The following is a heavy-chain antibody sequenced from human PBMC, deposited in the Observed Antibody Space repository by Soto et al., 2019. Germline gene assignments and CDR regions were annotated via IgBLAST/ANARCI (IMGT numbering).Heavy chain of an antibody. CDR1: GGTFSSYA. J-gene: IGHJ3*02. CDR3: AREGGSGIAARPAGVAFDI. D-gene: IGHD6-6*01. Sequence: QVQLVQSGAEVKKPGSSVKVSCKASGGTFSSYAISWVRQAPGQGLEWMGGNIPIFGTANYAQKFQGRVTIPADESTGTAYMERSSLRSEDTAVYYCAREGGSGIAARPAGVAFDIWGQGTMVTVSS. CDR2: NIPIFGTA. V-gene: IGHV1-69*01.